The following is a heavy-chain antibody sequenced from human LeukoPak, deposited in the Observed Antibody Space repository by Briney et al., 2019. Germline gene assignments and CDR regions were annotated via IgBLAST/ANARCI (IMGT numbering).Heavy chain of an antibody. CDR1: GGSISSYY. CDR3: ARDRGGATRGAFDI. J-gene: IGHJ3*02. V-gene: IGHV4-4*07. Sequence: SETLSLTCTVSGGSISSYYWSWIRQPAGKGLEWIGRIYTSGSTYYNPSLKSRVTISVDTSKNQFSLKLSSVTAADTAVYYCARDRGGATRGAFDIWGQGTMVTVSS. D-gene: IGHD2-15*01. CDR2: IYTSGST.